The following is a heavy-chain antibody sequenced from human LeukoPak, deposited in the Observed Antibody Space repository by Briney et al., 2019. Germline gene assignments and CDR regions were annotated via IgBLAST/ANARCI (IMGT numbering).Heavy chain of an antibody. CDR2: ISYDGSNK. J-gene: IGHJ4*02. V-gene: IGHV3-30*18. Sequence: GGSLRLSCAASGFTFSSYGMDWDRQAQGKGLEWVAVISYDGSNKYYADSVKGRFTIYRDNSKNTLYLQMNSLRAEDTAVYYCAKDRRGIFGVVIEIDYWGQGTLVTVSS. CDR1: GFTFSSYG. CDR3: AKDRRGIFGVVIEIDY. D-gene: IGHD3-3*01.